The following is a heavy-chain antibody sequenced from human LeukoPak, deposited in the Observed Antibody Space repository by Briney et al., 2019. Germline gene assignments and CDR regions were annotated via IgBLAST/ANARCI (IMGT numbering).Heavy chain of an antibody. V-gene: IGHV4-4*07. D-gene: IGHD6-19*01. CDR2: IYTSGST. CDR3: ARGGLLYSSGWGTTLGRYYYYMDV. J-gene: IGHJ6*03. CDR1: GGSISSYY. Sequence: SETLSLTCTVSGGSISSYYWSWIRQPAGKGLEWIGRIYTSGSTNYNPSPKSRVTISVDKSKNQFSLKLSSVTAADTAVYYCARGGLLYSSGWGTTLGRYYYYMDVWGKGTTVTVSS.